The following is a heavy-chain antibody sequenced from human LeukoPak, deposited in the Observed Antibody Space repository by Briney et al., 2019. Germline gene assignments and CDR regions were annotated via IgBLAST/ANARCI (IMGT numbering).Heavy chain of an antibody. CDR1: GFTFDDYG. CDR3: ARVRLGAAGTISDY. D-gene: IGHD6-19*01. V-gene: IGHV3-23*01. CDR2: ISGSGGST. Sequence: GGSLRLSCAASGFTFDDYGMSWVRQAPGKGLEWVSAISGSGGSTYYADSVKGRFTISRDNSKNTLYLQMNSLRAEDTAVYYCARVRLGAAGTISDYWGQGTLVTVSS. J-gene: IGHJ4*02.